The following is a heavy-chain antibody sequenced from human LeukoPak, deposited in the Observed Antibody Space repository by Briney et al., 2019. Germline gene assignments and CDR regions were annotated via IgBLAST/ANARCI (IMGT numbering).Heavy chain of an antibody. V-gene: IGHV3-7*01. J-gene: IGHJ4*02. D-gene: IGHD3-10*01. Sequence: GGSLRLSCAASGFTFNNYWMNWVRQAPGKGLEWVANIKQGGSEKYYVDSVKGRFTISRDNAKSTVYLQMNSLRAEDTAVYYCARSEVRGVTPFDYWGQGTLVTVSS. CDR2: IKQGGSEK. CDR3: ARSEVRGVTPFDY. CDR1: GFTFNNYW.